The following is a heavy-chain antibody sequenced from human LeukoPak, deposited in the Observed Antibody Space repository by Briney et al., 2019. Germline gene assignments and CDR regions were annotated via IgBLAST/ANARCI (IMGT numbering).Heavy chain of an antibody. Sequence: GGSLRLSCAASGFTFSSYAMSWVRQAPGKGLEWVSAISGSGGSTYYADSVKGRFTISRDNSKNTLDLQMNSLRAEDTAVYYCAKVGENSGSVLWYFDYWGPGTLVTVSS. J-gene: IGHJ4*02. CDR2: ISGSGGST. CDR3: AKVGENSGSVLWYFDY. V-gene: IGHV3-23*01. CDR1: GFTFSSYA. D-gene: IGHD5-12*01.